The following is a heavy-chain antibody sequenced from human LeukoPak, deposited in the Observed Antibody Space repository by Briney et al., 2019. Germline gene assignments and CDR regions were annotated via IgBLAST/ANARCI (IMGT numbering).Heavy chain of an antibody. J-gene: IGHJ4*02. CDR1: GFTFSSYS. D-gene: IGHD2-21*02. CDR2: ISSSSSTI. Sequence: GGSLRLSCETFGFTFSSYSMNWVRQAPGKGLEWVSYISSSSSTIYYADSVRGRFTISRDNVQSSVYLQMNSLRVEDTAVYYCARDPMALVTSRSAVDGNPPEYWGLGTLVTVSS. V-gene: IGHV3-48*01. CDR3: ARDPMALVTSRSAVDGNPPEY.